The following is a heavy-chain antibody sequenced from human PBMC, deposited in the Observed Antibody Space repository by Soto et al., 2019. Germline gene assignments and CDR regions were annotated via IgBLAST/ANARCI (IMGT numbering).Heavy chain of an antibody. V-gene: IGHV4-31*03. Sequence: SETLSLTCSVSDDSITSGSFYWSWIRQHPGKGLEWIGYIYSSGNTFYNPSLKSRLTISIDTSKNHFSLNLASVTVADSAVYFCARGRGDGDGYYLYYFDYWGQGTLVTVSS. J-gene: IGHJ4*02. D-gene: IGHD3-22*01. CDR3: ARGRGDGDGYYLYYFDY. CDR1: DDSITSGSFY. CDR2: IYSSGNT.